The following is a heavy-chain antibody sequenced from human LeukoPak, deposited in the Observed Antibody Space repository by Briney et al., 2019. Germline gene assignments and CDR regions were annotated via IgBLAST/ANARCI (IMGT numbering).Heavy chain of an antibody. CDR2: IHYTGST. CDR3: ARHTTRGYSGYDPFDY. V-gene: IGHV4-39*01. CDR1: GGSIRSSYYY. D-gene: IGHD5-12*01. Sequence: PSETLSLTCTVSGGSIRSSYYYWGWIRQPPGKGLEWIGSIHYTGSTYYNPSLKSRVTISVDTSKNQFSLKLSSVTAADTAVYYCARHTTRGYSGYDPFDYWGQGTLVTVSS. J-gene: IGHJ4*02.